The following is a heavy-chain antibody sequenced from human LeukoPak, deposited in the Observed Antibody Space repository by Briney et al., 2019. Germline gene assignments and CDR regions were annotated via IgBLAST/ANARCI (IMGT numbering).Heavy chain of an antibody. Sequence: GESLKISCKGSGYYFPNYWIGWVRQVPGKGLEWMGVIHPGDSNTRYSPSFQGQVTISVDRSISTAYLQWSSLKASDTAMYYCERHYSSSSSADSWGQGTLVTVSS. V-gene: IGHV5-51*01. CDR2: IHPGDSNT. CDR3: ERHYSSSSSADS. J-gene: IGHJ4*02. CDR1: GYYFPNYW. D-gene: IGHD6-6*01.